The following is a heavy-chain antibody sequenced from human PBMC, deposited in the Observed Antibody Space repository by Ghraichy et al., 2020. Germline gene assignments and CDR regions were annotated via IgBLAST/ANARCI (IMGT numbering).Heavy chain of an antibody. CDR2: IYYSGST. CDR1: GGSISSYY. CDR3: ARHVGYLFDY. J-gene: IGHJ4*02. V-gene: IGHV4-59*08. D-gene: IGHD5-12*01. Sequence: SETLSLTCTVSGGSISSYYWSWIRQPPGKGLEWIGYIYYSGSTNYNTSLKSRVTISVDTSKNQFSLKLSSVTAADTAVYYCARHVGYLFDYWGQGTLVTVSS.